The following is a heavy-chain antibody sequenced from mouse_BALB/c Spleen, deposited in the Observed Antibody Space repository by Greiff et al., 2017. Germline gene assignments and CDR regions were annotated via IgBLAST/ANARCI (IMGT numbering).Heavy chain of an antibody. CDR1: GYAFSSYW. Sequence: QVQLQQSGAELVRPGSSVKISCTASGYAFSSYWMNWVKQRPGQGLEWIGQIYPGDGDTNYNGKFKGKATLTADKSSSTAYMQLSSLTSEDSAVYFCARWGDYDVGYWGQGTTLTVSS. CDR3: ARWGDYDVGY. D-gene: IGHD2-4*01. CDR2: IYPGDGDT. J-gene: IGHJ2*01. V-gene: IGHV1-80*01.